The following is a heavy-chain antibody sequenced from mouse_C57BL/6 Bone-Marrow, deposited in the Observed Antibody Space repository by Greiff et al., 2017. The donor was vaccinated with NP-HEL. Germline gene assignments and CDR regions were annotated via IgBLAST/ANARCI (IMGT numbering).Heavy chain of an antibody. CDR3: ARRALGSSGYFDY. CDR1: GYTFTDYY. J-gene: IGHJ2*01. CDR2: IYPGSGNT. V-gene: IGHV1-76*01. Sequence: QVQLQQSGAELVRPGASVKLSCKASGYTFTDYYINWVKQRPGQGLEWIARIYPGSGNTYYNEKFKGKATLTAEKSSSTAYMQLSSLTSEDSAVYFCARRALGSSGYFDYWGKGTTLTVSS. D-gene: IGHD1-1*01.